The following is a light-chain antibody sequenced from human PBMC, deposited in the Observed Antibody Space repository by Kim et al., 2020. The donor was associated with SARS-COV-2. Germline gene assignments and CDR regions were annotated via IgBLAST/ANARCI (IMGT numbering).Light chain of an antibody. CDR1: QSISSN. CDR3: QQYNDWPWT. J-gene: IGKJ1*01. V-gene: IGKV3-15*01. Sequence: EIVMTQSPGTLSVSPGERVTLSCRASQSISSNLGWYQQKPGQAPRLLIYGASTRATGIPARFSGSGSGTDFTLTISSLQSEDFAVYCCQQYNDWPWTFGQGTKLDI. CDR2: GAS.